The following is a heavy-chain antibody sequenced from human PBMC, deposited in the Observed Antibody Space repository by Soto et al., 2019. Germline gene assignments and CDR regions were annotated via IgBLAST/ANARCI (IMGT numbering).Heavy chain of an antibody. CDR2: ISGSGDAT. CDR1: GLTFSSYA. D-gene: IGHD1-1*01. CDR3: AKDKDRGGDNYPPFDF. J-gene: IGHJ5*01. V-gene: IGHV3-23*01. Sequence: PGGSLRLSCAASGLTFSSYAMSWVRQAPGKGLEWVSAISGSGDATYYADSVKGRFTISRDNSKNTLFLQMNSLRVEDTAVYYCAKDKDRGGDNYPPFDFRAQRALVTGSS.